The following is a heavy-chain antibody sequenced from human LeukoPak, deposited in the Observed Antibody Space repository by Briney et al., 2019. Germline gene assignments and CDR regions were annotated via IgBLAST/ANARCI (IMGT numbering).Heavy chain of an antibody. V-gene: IGHV4-34*01. CDR3: AREVAARPLLRWFDP. CDR1: GGSFSGYY. J-gene: IGHJ5*02. D-gene: IGHD6-6*01. Sequence: SETLSLTCAVYGGSFSGYYWSWIRQPPGKGLEWIGEINHSGSTNYNPSLKSRVTISVDTSKNQFPLKLSSVTAADTAVYYCAREVAARPLLRWFDPWGQGTLVTVSS. CDR2: INHSGST.